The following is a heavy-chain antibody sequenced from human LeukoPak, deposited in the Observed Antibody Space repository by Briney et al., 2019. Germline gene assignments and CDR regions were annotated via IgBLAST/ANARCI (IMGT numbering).Heavy chain of an antibody. CDR2: ISAYNGNT. D-gene: IGHD2-15*01. CDR1: GYTFTSYG. CDR3: AREPIGYCSGGSCYPATNWFDP. V-gene: IGHV1-18*01. Sequence: GASVKVSCKASGYTFTSYGISWVRQAPGQGREGMGWISAYNGNTNYAQKLQGRVTITTDTSRSTAYMELRSLRSDDTAVYYCAREPIGYCSGGSCYPATNWFDPWGQGTLVTVSS. J-gene: IGHJ5*02.